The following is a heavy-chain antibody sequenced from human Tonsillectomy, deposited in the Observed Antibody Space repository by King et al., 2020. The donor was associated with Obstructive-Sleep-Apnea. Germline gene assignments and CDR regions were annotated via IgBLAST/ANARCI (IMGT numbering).Heavy chain of an antibody. D-gene: IGHD3-22*01. CDR3: ARDAYYYDSSLTPLLSDAFDI. Sequence: VQLVESGGGVVQPGRSLRLSCAASGFTFSSYAMHWVRQAPGKGLEWVAVISYDGSNKYYAESVKGRFTISRDNSKNTLYLQMNSLRAEDTAVYYCARDAYYYDSSLTPLLSDAFDIWGQGTMVTVSS. CDR1: GFTFSSYA. V-gene: IGHV3-30*04. CDR2: ISYDGSNK. J-gene: IGHJ3*02.